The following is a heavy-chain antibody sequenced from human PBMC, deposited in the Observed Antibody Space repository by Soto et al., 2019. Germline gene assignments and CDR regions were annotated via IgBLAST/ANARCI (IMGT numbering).Heavy chain of an antibody. CDR2: IYYNDDR. CDR3: AHSDGGYEIIYFDF. V-gene: IGHV2-5*01. Sequence: GSCPTLVNPTQTLTLTCTFSGFSFTTAGVAXGWIRQTPGGALEWLTLIYYNDDRRFSPSLKTRLTITGDTSKNQVVLSLTNVDPGDTATYFCAHSDGGYEIIYFDFWGQVIPVTV. J-gene: IGHJ4*02. D-gene: IGHD5-12*01. CDR1: GFSFTTAGVA.